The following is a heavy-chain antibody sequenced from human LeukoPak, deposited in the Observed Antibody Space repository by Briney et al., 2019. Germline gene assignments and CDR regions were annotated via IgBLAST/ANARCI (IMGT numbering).Heavy chain of an antibody. J-gene: IGHJ4*02. V-gene: IGHV1-69*04. Sequence: SVKVSCKASGGTFSSYAISWVRQAPGQGLEWMGRIIPILGIANYAQKFQGRVTITADKSTSTAYMELSSLRSEDTAVYYCAREYGVVVPAAIAYLDYWGQGTLVTVSS. CDR3: AREYGVVVPAAIAYLDY. CDR2: IIPILGIA. D-gene: IGHD2-2*01. CDR1: GGTFSSYA.